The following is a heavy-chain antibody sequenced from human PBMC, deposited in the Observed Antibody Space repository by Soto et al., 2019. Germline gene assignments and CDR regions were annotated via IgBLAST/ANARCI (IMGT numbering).Heavy chain of an antibody. D-gene: IGHD3-22*01. CDR1: GFTFSDYY. J-gene: IGHJ3*01. CDR3: ARDTDFYDGSGFSYERALDF. Sequence: PGGSLRLSCAASGFTFSDYYMSWIRQAPGKGLEWVALISKDGNYKYYADSVQGRFTISRDNSRDTLYLQMSSLRPEDTAVYYCARDTDFYDGSGFSYERALDFWGLETKVTVSS. V-gene: IGHV3-30*03. CDR2: ISKDGNYK.